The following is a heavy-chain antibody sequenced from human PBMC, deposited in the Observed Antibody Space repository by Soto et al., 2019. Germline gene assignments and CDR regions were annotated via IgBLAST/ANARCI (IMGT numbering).Heavy chain of an antibody. D-gene: IGHD3-16*02. V-gene: IGHV3-21*01. Sequence: GGSLRLSCAASGFTFSSYSMNWVRQAPGKGLEWVSSISSSSSYIYYADSVKGRFTISRDNAKNSLYLRMNSLRAEDTAVYYCARDHHRNDYIWGSYRTIDYWGQGTLVTVSS. CDR1: GFTFSSYS. CDR3: ARDHHRNDYIWGSYRTIDY. CDR2: ISSSSSYI. J-gene: IGHJ4*02.